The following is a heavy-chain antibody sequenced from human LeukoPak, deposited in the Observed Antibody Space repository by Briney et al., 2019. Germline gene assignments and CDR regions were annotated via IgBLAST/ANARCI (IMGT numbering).Heavy chain of an antibody. J-gene: IGHJ5*02. D-gene: IGHD5-18*01. V-gene: IGHV4-59*01. CDR3: ARGSDGYLFDP. Sequence: PSETLSLTCTVSGGSMTNYHWTWIRQSPGKAPEYIAYIYNIEHTNYNPSLKSRVTVSVDMSKRQFSLKLNSVTAADTAVYYCARGSDGYLFDPWGQGMLVTVSS. CDR2: IYNIEHT. CDR1: GGSMTNYH.